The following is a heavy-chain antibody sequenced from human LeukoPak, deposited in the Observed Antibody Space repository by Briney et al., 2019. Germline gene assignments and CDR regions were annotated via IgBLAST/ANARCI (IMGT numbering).Heavy chain of an antibody. CDR3: ARPRFPYYRLSGTDYYYMDV. V-gene: IGHV1-69*06. Sequence: ASVKVSCKASGGSFSTYAISWVRQAPGQGLEWMGGIIPIFGTTNYAQKFQGRVKITADKSTTTVYMELSSLRSEDTAVYYCARPRFPYYRLSGTDYYYMDVWGKGTTVTVSS. D-gene: IGHD3-10*01. J-gene: IGHJ6*03. CDR2: IIPIFGTT. CDR1: GGSFSTYA.